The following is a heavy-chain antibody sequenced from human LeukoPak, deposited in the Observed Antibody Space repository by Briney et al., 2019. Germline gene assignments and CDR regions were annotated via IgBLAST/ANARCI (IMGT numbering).Heavy chain of an antibody. V-gene: IGHV4-4*07. D-gene: IGHD2-21*02. CDR1: CGSISSYY. Sequence: KPSETLSLTCTVSCGSISSYYWTWIRQPAGKGLEWIVHIYTSGSTNYNPSLKNRVTMSLDTSKKQFSLKLSSVTAANTAVYFCARATATGLYYFDYWGQGTLVTVPS. CDR3: ARATATGLYYFDY. CDR2: IYTSGST. J-gene: IGHJ4*02.